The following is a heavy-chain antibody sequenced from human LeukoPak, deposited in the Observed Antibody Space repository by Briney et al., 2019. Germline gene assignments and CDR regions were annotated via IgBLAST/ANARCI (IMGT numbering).Heavy chain of an antibody. CDR3: ATQEMRWFDP. Sequence: PSETLSLTCAVSGGSISSGGYSWSWIRQPPGKGLEWIGYIYYSGSTYYNPSLKSRVTISVDTSKNQFSLKLSSVTAADTAVYYCATQEMRWFDPWGQGTLVTVSS. CDR2: IYYSGST. V-gene: IGHV4-30-4*07. D-gene: IGHD5-24*01. CDR1: GGSISSGGYS. J-gene: IGHJ5*02.